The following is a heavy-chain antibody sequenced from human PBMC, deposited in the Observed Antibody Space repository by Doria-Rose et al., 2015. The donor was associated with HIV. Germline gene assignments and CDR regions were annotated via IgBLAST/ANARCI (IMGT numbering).Heavy chain of an antibody. J-gene: IGHJ4*02. D-gene: IGHD6-13*01. V-gene: IGHV2-26*01. Sequence: QVQLVQSGPVLVKPTETLTLTCTVSGVSLSSPGMGVSWIRQPPGKALGWLANIFSDDERSYKASLKSRLTISRGTSKSQVVLTMTDMDPVDTATYYCARIKSSRWYHKYYFDFWGQGTLVIVPA. CDR3: ARIKSSRWYHKYYFDF. CDR2: IFSDDER. CDR1: GVSLSSPGMG.